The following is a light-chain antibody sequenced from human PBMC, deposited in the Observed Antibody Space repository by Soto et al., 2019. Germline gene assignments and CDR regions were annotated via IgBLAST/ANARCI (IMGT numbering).Light chain of an antibody. CDR2: TNN. V-gene: IGLV1-44*01. CDR3: ATWDDSLYGMV. J-gene: IGLJ2*01. CDR1: SSNIGRNP. Sequence: QSVLTQPPSASGTPGQRVTISCSGGSSNIGRNPVNWYLQLPGTAPKLLIYTNNQRPSGVPDRVSASKSGTSASLTISGLQFEDEADYYCATWDDSLYGMVFGGGTKLTVL.